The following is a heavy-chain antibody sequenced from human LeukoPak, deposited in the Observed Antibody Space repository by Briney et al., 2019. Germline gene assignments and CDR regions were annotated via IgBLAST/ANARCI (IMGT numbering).Heavy chain of an antibody. Sequence: RAGGSLRLSCAASGFTFSSYGMSWVRQAPGKGLEWVSAISGSGGSTYYADSVKGRFTISRDNSKNTLSLQMNSLRAEDTAIYYCAKHPYEGYCSGGSCWNNWFDPWGQGTLVTVSS. CDR2: ISGSGGST. V-gene: IGHV3-23*01. CDR3: AKHPYEGYCSGGSCWNNWFDP. J-gene: IGHJ5*02. D-gene: IGHD2-15*01. CDR1: GFTFSSYG.